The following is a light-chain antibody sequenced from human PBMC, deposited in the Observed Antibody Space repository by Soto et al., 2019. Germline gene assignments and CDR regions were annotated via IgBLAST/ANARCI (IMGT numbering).Light chain of an antibody. V-gene: IGKV3-15*01. CDR2: ATS. J-gene: IGKJ1*01. CDR3: HQYDDWPPWT. Sequence: ETLLTQSPATLSVSPGETATLSCRASQSVSNSLAWYPQKPGQPPSLLIYATSTGATGVPARFTGSGSGTEFTLTISSLQSEDFAVYYCHQYDDWPPWTFGQGTKVDI. CDR1: QSVSNS.